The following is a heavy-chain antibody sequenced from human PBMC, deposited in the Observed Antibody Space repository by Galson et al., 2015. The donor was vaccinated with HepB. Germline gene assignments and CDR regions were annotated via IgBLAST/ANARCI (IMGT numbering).Heavy chain of an antibody. D-gene: IGHD2-15*01. CDR3: AGGSAYCSGGSCYPNWFDP. V-gene: IGHV4-34*01. CDR1: GGSFSGYY. J-gene: IGHJ5*02. Sequence: ETLSLTCAVYGGSFSGYYWSWIRQPPGKGLGWIEEINHSGSTNYNPSFKSRVTISVDTSKNQFSLKLSSVTAADTAVYYCAGGSAYCSGGSCYPNWFDPWGQGTLVTVSS. CDR2: INHSGST.